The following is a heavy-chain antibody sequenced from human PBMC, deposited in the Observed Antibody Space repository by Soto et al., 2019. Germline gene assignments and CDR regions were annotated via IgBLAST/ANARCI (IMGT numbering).Heavy chain of an antibody. V-gene: IGHV4-59*01. Sequence: SETLSLTCTVSGGSISRYYWSWSRQPPGKGLEWIGYIYYSGSTNYNPSLKSRVTISVDTSKNQFSLKLSSVTAADTAVYYCARRAADTYYYYMDVWGKGTTVTVSS. CDR2: IYYSGST. D-gene: IGHD6-13*01. CDR1: GGSISRYY. CDR3: ARRAADTYYYYMDV. J-gene: IGHJ6*03.